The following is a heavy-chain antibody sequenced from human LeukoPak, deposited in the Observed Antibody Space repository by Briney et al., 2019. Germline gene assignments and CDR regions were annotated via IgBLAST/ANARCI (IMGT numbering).Heavy chain of an antibody. Sequence: GGSLRLSCSASGFTFNSYSMHWVRQGPGKGLEYVSGISSNGRSTYDADSVKGRFTISRDNSKTTLYLQMSSLRAEDTAVYYCAKGASLGYCSGANCYSAYWGQGTLVTVSS. CDR2: ISSNGRST. J-gene: IGHJ4*02. CDR1: GFTFNSYS. D-gene: IGHD2-15*01. CDR3: AKGASLGYCSGANCYSAY. V-gene: IGHV3-64D*09.